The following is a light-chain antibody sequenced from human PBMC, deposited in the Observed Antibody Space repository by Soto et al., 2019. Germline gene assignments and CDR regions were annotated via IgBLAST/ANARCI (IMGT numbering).Light chain of an antibody. V-gene: IGKV1-33*01. CDR2: DPS. J-gene: IGKJ5*01. CDR1: QDIGNY. Sequence: DIQMTQSPCSLSASVGDRVSITCQASQDIGNYLNWYQQIPGKAPKLLIFDPSNLESGVPSTFSGRGSGTDFTFTISSLQTEDIATYYCQQYETLPITFGPGTRLEI. CDR3: QQYETLPIT.